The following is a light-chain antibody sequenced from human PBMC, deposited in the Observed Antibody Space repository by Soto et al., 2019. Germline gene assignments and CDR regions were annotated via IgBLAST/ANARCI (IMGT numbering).Light chain of an antibody. CDR2: DVS. CDR3: QQYGRYLLT. J-gene: IGKJ4*01. CDR1: QDISDW. Sequence: DIQMTQSPSTLSASVGDRITITCRASQDISDWLAWYQQRPGKAPKLLIYDVSTLNSGVPSRFSGSGSGTEFTLTISSLQPDDFATYYCQQYGRYLLTFGGGTKVDI. V-gene: IGKV1-5*01.